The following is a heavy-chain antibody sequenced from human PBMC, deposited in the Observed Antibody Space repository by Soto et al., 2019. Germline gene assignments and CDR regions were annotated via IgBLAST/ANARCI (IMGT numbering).Heavy chain of an antibody. CDR2: IIPMFGTA. CDR1: GDTFSSYA. V-gene: IGHV1-69*01. J-gene: IGHJ4*02. D-gene: IGHD3-22*01. CDR3: ARVGPAHYYDSSGYYSPLDY. Sequence: QVQLVQSGAEVKKPASSVKVSCKASGDTFSSYAISWVRQAPGQGLEWMGGIIPMFGTANYAQKFKGRVTITAGESTSTVYMELSSLRSEETAVYYCARVGPAHYYDSSGYYSPLDYWGQGTLVTVSS.